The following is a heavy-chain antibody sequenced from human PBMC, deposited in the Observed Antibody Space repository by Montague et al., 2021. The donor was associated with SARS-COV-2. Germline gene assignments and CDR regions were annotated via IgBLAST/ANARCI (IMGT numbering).Heavy chain of an antibody. Sequence: TLSLTCTVSGGSISSGGYYWSRIRQHPGKGLEWIGYIYYSGSTYYXPSLKSRVTISVDTSKNQFSLKMSSVTAADTAVYYCARSPEPMIILIITSLNWYFDLWGRGTLVTVSS. J-gene: IGHJ2*01. V-gene: IGHV4-31*03. CDR1: GGSISSGGYY. CDR3: ARSPEPMIILIITSLNWYFDL. D-gene: IGHD3-22*01. CDR2: IYYSGST.